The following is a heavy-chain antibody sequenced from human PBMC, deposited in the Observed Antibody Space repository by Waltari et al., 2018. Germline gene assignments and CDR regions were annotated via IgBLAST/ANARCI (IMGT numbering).Heavy chain of an antibody. CDR2: ISYSGDT. CDR3: ARATVFGVVTDTFDI. Sequence: VQLQESGPGLVKPSETLSLTCAVAGASIRGYHWTWIRQPPGGGLEWIGHISYSGDTAYGPSLRSRVTISVDTSKNHFSLKLTSVTAADTAVYCCARATVFGVVTDTFDIWSQGTMVTVSS. CDR1: GASIRGYH. D-gene: IGHD3-3*01. V-gene: IGHV4-59*01. J-gene: IGHJ3*02.